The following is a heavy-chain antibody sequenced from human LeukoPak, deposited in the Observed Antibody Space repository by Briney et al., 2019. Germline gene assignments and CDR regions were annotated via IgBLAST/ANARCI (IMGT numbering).Heavy chain of an antibody. CDR3: ARGPGSSWYKGAFDI. V-gene: IGHV4-34*01. CDR2: INHSGST. J-gene: IGHJ3*02. D-gene: IGHD6-13*01. Sequence: SSETLSLTCAVYGGSFSGYYWSWIRQPPGKGLEWIGEINHSGSTNYNPSLKSRVTISVDTSKNQFSLKLSSVTAADTAVYYCARGPGSSWYKGAFDIWGQGTMVTVPS. CDR1: GGSFSGYY.